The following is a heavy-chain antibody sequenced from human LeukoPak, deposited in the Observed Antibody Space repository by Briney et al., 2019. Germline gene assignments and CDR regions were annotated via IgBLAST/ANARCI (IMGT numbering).Heavy chain of an antibody. Sequence: ASVKVSCKASGYTFTGYYMHWVRQAPGQGLEWMGWINPNSGGTNYAQKFQGRVTMTRDTSISTAYMALSRLRSDDTAVYYCARGWDFWSGYYILDFDYWGQGTLVTVSS. V-gene: IGHV1-2*02. CDR1: GYTFTGYY. D-gene: IGHD3-3*01. CDR2: INPNSGGT. J-gene: IGHJ4*02. CDR3: ARGWDFWSGYYILDFDY.